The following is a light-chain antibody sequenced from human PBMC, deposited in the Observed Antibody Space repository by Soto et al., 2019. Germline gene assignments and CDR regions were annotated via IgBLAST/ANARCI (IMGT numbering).Light chain of an antibody. CDR1: QSLVYIDGNAY. CDR2: KAS. CDR3: NQGTHWPPT. Sequence: EVVMTQSPLSLPVTLGQPSSISCRSSQSLVYIDGNAYLNWFQKRPGLSTRLLIYKASNRDSEVADRFRCYESGPGIRLDINRVEVEDVGVYSRNQGTHWPPTFGRGARVEN. V-gene: IGKV2-30*01. J-gene: IGKJ1*01.